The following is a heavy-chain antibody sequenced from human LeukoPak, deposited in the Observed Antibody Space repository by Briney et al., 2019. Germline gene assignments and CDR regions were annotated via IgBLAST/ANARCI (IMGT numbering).Heavy chain of an antibody. V-gene: IGHV1-18*01. CDR2: ISAYNGNT. Sequence: ASVKVSCKASGYTFTSYGISWVRQAPGQGLEWMGWISAYNGNTNYAQKLQGRVTMTEDTSTDTAYMELSSLRSEDTAVYYCATPKVSGWSEYFQHWGQGTLVTVSS. J-gene: IGHJ1*01. D-gene: IGHD6-19*01. CDR3: ATPKVSGWSEYFQH. CDR1: GYTFTSYG.